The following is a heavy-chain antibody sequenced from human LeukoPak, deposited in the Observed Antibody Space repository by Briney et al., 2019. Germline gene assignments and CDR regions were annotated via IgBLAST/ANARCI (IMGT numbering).Heavy chain of an antibody. CDR1: GFTFTNYA. CDR2: ISGSGGST. J-gene: IGHJ5*02. V-gene: IGHV3-23*01. Sequence: GGSLRLSCAAFGFTFTNYAMSWVRQAPGKGLEWVSAISGSGGSTYYADSVKGRFTISRDNSKNTLYLQMNSLRAEDTAVYYCAKDLRGDIVVVVAAALGQGTLVTVSS. D-gene: IGHD2-15*01. CDR3: AKDLRGDIVVVVAAA.